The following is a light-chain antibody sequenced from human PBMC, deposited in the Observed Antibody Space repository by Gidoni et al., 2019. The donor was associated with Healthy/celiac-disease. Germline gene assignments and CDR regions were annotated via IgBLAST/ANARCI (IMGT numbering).Light chain of an antibody. CDR1: QGISSY. Sequence: DIPLTQSPSFLSASVGDRVTITCRASQGISSYLAWYQQKPGKAPKLLIYAASTLQSGVPSRFSGSGSGTEFTLTISSLQPEDFATYYCQQLNSYPSTFXXXTRLEIK. CDR2: AAS. J-gene: IGKJ5*01. V-gene: IGKV1-9*01. CDR3: QQLNSYPST.